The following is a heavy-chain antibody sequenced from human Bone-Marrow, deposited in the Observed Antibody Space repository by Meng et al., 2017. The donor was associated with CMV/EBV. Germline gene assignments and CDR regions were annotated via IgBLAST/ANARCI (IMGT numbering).Heavy chain of an antibody. V-gene: IGHV3-23*01. CDR2: ISGSGGST. CDR3: AKGRIAAAGTTGYGMDV. D-gene: IGHD6-13*01. J-gene: IGHJ6*02. CDR1: GFTFSSYA. Sequence: GGSLRLTCAASGFTFSSYAMSWVRQAPGKGLERVSAISGSGGSTYYADSVKGRFTISRDNSKNTLYLQMNSLRAEDTAVYYCAKGRIAAAGTTGYGMDVWGQGTTVTVSS.